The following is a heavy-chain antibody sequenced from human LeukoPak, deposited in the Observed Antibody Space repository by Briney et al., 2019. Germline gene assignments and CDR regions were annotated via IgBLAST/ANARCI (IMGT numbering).Heavy chain of an antibody. V-gene: IGHV3-21*01. CDR1: GFTFGSYS. Sequence: PGGSLRLSCAASGFTFGSYSMNWVRQAPGKGLEWVSSISSSSSYIYYADSVKGRFTISRDNAKNSLYLQMNSLRAEDTAVYYCATGFSGSYSFGYWGQGTLVTVSS. D-gene: IGHD1-26*01. CDR3: ATGFSGSYSFGY. CDR2: ISSSSSYI. J-gene: IGHJ4*02.